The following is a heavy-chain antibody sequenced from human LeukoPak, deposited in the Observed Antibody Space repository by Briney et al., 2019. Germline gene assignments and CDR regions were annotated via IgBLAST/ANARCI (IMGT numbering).Heavy chain of an antibody. CDR3: AKGRREMATIDY. CDR2: ISSSSSYI. J-gene: IGHJ4*02. CDR1: GFTFSSYS. Sequence: PGGSLRLSCAASGFTFSSYSMNWVRQAPGKGLEWVSSISSSSSYIYYADSVKGRFTISRDNAKNSLYLQMNSLRAEDTAVYYCAKGRREMATIDYWGQGTLVTVSS. D-gene: IGHD5-24*01. V-gene: IGHV3-21*01.